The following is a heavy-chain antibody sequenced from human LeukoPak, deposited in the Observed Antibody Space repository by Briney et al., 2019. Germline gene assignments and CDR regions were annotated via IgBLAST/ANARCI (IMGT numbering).Heavy chain of an antibody. CDR1: GGSISSSSYY. Sequence: SETLSLTCTVSGGSISSSSYYWGWIRQPPGKGLEWIGSIYYSGSTYYNPSLKSRVTISVDTSKNQFSLKLSSVTAADTAVYYCASENSSSYINFDYWRQGTLVTVSS. CDR3: ASENSSSYINFDY. J-gene: IGHJ4*02. V-gene: IGHV4-39*01. D-gene: IGHD6-6*01. CDR2: IYYSGST.